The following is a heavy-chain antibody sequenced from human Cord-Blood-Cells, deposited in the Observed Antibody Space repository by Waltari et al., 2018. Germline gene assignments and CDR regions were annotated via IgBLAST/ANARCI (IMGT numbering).Heavy chain of an antibody. CDR3: ASGGTGTIDY. J-gene: IGHJ4*02. CDR1: GGSFSGYY. Sequence: QVQLQQWGAGLLKPSETLSLTCAVYGGSFSGYYWSWIRQPPGKGLEWIGEINHSGSPNYNPSLKSRVTISVDTSKNQFSLKLSSVTAADTAVYYCASGGTGTIDYWGQGTLVTVSS. V-gene: IGHV4-34*01. D-gene: IGHD1-1*01. CDR2: INHSGSP.